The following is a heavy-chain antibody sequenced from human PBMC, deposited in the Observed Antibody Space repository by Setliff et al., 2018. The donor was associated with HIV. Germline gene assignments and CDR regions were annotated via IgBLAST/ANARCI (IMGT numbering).Heavy chain of an antibody. J-gene: IGHJ5*02. Sequence: SETLSLTCTVSGGSISSGSYYWSWIRQPAGKGLEWIGRIYTSGSTNYNPSLKSRVTISVDTSKNQFSLKLRSVTAADTAVYYCARRIDDSGSFPDKNWFDTWGQGSLVTVSS. CDR1: GGSISSGSYY. CDR2: IYTSGST. CDR3: ARRIDDSGSFPDKNWFDT. D-gene: IGHD3-10*01. V-gene: IGHV4-61*02.